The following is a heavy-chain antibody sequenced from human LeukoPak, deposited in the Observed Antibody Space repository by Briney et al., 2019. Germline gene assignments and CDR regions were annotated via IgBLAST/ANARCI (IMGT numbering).Heavy chain of an antibody. CDR1: GYTFTNYG. CDR2: ISAYNGIT. CDR3: ARAGQYQVLKKNDY. J-gene: IGHJ4*02. V-gene: IGHV1-18*01. D-gene: IGHD2-2*01. Sequence: ASVKVTCKASGYTFTNYGISWVRQAPGQGLEWMGWISAYNGITNSAQNLQGRVTMTTDTSTSTAYMELRSLRYDDTAVYYCARAGQYQVLKKNDYWGQGTLVTVSS.